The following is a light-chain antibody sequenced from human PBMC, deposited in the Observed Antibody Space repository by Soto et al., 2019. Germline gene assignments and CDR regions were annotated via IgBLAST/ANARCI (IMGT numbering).Light chain of an antibody. CDR2: DVT. V-gene: IGLV2-11*01. Sequence: QSALTQPRSVSGSPGQSVTISCTGSSSDVGGYDYVSWYQQHPGKAPQLIIYDVTKRPSGVPDRFSGAKYGNTASLTISGRQEEDEADYYCCSDEGYYTFAEVFGGGTKVTVL. J-gene: IGLJ2*01. CDR3: CSDEGYYTFAEV. CDR1: SSDVGGYDY.